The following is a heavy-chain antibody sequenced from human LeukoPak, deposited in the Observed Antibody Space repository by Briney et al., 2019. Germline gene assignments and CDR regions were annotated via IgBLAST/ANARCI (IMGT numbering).Heavy chain of an antibody. J-gene: IGHJ5*02. Sequence: AGKSLRLSCAASGFTFSSYAMSWVRQAPGKGLEWVSAISGSGGSTYYADSVKGRFTISRDNSKNTLYLQMNSLRAEDTAVYYCAKDLVRLPPSWFDPWGQGTLVTVSS. CDR1: GFTFSSYA. CDR3: AKDLVRLPPSWFDP. V-gene: IGHV3-23*01. CDR2: ISGSGGST. D-gene: IGHD6-6*01.